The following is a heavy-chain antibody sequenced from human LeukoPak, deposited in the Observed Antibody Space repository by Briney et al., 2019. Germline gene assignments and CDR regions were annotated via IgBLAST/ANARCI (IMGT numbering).Heavy chain of an antibody. CDR2: IYSGGST. J-gene: IGHJ4*02. Sequence: GGSLRLSCAASGFTVSSNYMSWVRQAPGKGLEWVSVIYSGGSTYYADSVKGRLTISRDNSKNTLYLQMNSLRAEDTAVYYCARVGGSSWYVDYWGQGTLVTVSS. CDR3: ARVGGSSWYVDY. D-gene: IGHD6-13*01. V-gene: IGHV3-53*01. CDR1: GFTVSSNY.